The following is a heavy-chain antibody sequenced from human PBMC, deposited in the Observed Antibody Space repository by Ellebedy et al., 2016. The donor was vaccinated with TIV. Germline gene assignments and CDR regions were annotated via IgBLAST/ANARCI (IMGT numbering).Heavy chain of an antibody. J-gene: IGHJ5*02. CDR1: GGSISSGGYY. CDR3: ASELRAARRTNWFDP. V-gene: IGHV4-31*03. CDR2: IYYSGST. D-gene: IGHD6-6*01. Sequence: MPSETLSLTCTVSGGSISSGGYYCSWIRQHPGKGLDWIGYIYYSGSTYYNPSLKSRVTISVDTSKNQFSLKLSSVTAADTAVYYCASELRAARRTNWFDPWGQGTLVTVSS.